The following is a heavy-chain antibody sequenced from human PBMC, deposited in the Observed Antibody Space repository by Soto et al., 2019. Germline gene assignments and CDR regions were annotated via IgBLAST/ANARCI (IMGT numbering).Heavy chain of an antibody. D-gene: IGHD5-18*01. V-gene: IGHV3-23*01. CDR3: AKSYLADSATTGVDY. J-gene: IGHJ4*02. Sequence: LRLSCAASVFTFTIYAMNCVRQTPVKGLEWVSAISGGGGGTYYADSVKGRFTISRDNSRNTLYLQMNRLRADDTAVYFCAKSYLADSATTGVDYWGQGTLVTVSS. CDR2: ISGGGGGT. CDR1: VFTFTIYA.